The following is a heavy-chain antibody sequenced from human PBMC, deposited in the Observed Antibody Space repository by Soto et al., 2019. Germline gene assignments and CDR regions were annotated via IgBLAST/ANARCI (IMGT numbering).Heavy chain of an antibody. CDR3: VRDVTKLSPHGYIMAAGHFDS. Sequence: QVQLQESGPGLVKPSQTLSLTCTVSGGSISSDDYSWSWIRQTPGRGLEWIGFIFYSGNTYSNPSLNTRASISVDTSTNQFSLKLTSVTATDTAVYYCVRDVTKLSPHGYIMAAGHFDSWGQGALVTVSS. J-gene: IGHJ4*02. D-gene: IGHD5-12*01. V-gene: IGHV4-30-4*01. CDR1: GGSISSDDYS. CDR2: IFYSGNT.